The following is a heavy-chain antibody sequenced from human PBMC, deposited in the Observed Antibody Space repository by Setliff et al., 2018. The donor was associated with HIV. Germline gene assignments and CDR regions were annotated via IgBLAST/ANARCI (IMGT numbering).Heavy chain of an antibody. CDR3: ARDVSWRVRTYIDY. J-gene: IGHJ4*02. CDR1: GFTFSSYG. V-gene: IGHV3-30*02. Sequence: PGESLKISCAASGFTFSSYGIHWVRQAPGKGLEWVAFIRYTGSNKYYADSVKGRFTISRDNSKNALYLQMNSLRAEDTALYYCARDVSWRVRTYIDYWGQGALVTVSS. D-gene: IGHD3-3*01. CDR2: IRYTGSNK.